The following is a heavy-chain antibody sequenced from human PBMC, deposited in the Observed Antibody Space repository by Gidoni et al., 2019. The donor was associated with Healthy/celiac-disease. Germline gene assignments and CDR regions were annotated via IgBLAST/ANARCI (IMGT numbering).Heavy chain of an antibody. CDR3: AREGVGATRGWFDP. Sequence: QVQLQESGPGLVKPSQTLSLTCTVSGGSISRGSYYWSWIRQPAGKGLEWIGRIYTSGSTNYNPSLKSRVTISVDTSKNQFSLKLSSVTAADTAVYYCAREGVGATRGWFDPWGQGTLVTVSS. CDR1: GGSISRGSYY. D-gene: IGHD1-26*01. CDR2: IYTSGST. V-gene: IGHV4-61*02. J-gene: IGHJ5*02.